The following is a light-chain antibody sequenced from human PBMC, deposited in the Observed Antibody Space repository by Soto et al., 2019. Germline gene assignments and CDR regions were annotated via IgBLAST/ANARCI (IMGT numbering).Light chain of an antibody. CDR2: AAS. Sequence: DIQMTQSPSSLSASVGDRVTITCRASQSISSYLNWYQQKPGKAPKLLIYAASSLQSGVPSRFSGSGSGTDFTLTISTLQPDDFETSYCQQSYSTPQTFGQGTKVDIK. V-gene: IGKV1-39*01. J-gene: IGKJ1*01. CDR3: QQSYSTPQT. CDR1: QSISSY.